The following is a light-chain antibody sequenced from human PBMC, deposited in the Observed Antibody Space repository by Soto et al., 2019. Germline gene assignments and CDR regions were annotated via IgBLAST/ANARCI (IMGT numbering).Light chain of an antibody. CDR2: GVS. CDR3: QLSGIPRA. V-gene: IGKV3-20*01. CDR1: QSLGSDY. Sequence: ETVLIPAPGTPSFSPREKNTLSCTASQSLGSDYLAWYQRKPGQAPRLLIYGVSSRATDIPDRFSGSGSGTDFTPTISRLEQEDFVMYYCQLSGIPRAFGQGTKV. J-gene: IGKJ1*01.